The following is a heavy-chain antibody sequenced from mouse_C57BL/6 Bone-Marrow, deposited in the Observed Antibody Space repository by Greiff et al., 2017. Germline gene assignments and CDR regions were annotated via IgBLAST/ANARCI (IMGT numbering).Heavy chain of an antibody. Sequence: EVKLVESGAELVRPGASVQLSCTASGFNIKDDYMHWVKQRPEQGLEWIGWIDPENGDTEYASKFQGKATITADTSSNTAYLQLSSLTSEDTAVYYCTTWYYGSSYFDVWGTGTTVTVSS. CDR3: TTWYYGSSYFDV. J-gene: IGHJ1*03. CDR2: IDPENGDT. D-gene: IGHD1-1*01. CDR1: GFNIKDDY. V-gene: IGHV14-4*01.